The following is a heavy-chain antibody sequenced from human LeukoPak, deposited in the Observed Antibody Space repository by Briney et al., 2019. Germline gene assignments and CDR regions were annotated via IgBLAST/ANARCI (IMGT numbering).Heavy chain of an antibody. V-gene: IGHV4-38-2*02. CDR3: ARGTYDYGAMRDAFDT. CDR2: IYHSGST. D-gene: IGHD4-17*01. CDR1: GYSISSGYY. J-gene: IGHJ3*02. Sequence: SETLSLTCTVSGYSISSGYYWGWIRQPPGKGLEWIGSIYHSGSTYYNPSLKSRVTISVDTSKNQFSLKLSSVTAADTAVYYCARGTYDYGAMRDAFDTWGQGTMVTVSS.